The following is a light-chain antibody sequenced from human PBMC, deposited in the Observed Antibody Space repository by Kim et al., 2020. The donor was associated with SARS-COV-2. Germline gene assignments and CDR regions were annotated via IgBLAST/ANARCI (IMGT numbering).Light chain of an antibody. J-gene: IGKJ2*01. Sequence: DIVVTQSPDSLALSLGEWATINCKSSQSVLYSSNNKNYFGWYQQKPGQPPKLLIKWASTREFGVPDRFSGSGSGTDFTLTISSLQAEDVAVYYCQQYYSLPYTFGQGTKLEIK. CDR2: WAS. CDR3: QQYYSLPYT. CDR1: QSVLYSSNNKNY. V-gene: IGKV4-1*01.